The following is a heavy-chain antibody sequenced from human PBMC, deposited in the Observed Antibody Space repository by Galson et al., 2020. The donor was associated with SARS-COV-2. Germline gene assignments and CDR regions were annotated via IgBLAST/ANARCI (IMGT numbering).Heavy chain of an antibody. J-gene: IGHJ6*02. CDR2: ISYDGSNK. Sequence: GESLKISCAASGFTFSSYAMHWVRQAPGKGLEWVAVISYDGSNKYYADSVKGRFTISRDNSKNTLYLQMNSLRAEDTAVYYCAILDDYGGVVSAYGMDFRGQGTTVTVSS. D-gene: IGHD4-17*01. V-gene: IGHV3-30*04. CDR1: GFTFSSYA. CDR3: AILDDYGGVVSAYGMDF.